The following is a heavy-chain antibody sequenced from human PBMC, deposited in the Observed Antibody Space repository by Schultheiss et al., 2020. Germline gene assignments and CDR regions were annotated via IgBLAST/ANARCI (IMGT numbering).Heavy chain of an antibody. V-gene: IGHV4-34*01. Sequence: SETLSLTCAVYGGSFSGYYWSWIRQPPGKGLEWIGEINHSGSTNYNPSLKSRVTISVDTSKNQFSLKLSSVTAADTAVYYCARGGLRFLEWLLLNDAFDIWGQGTMV. CDR1: GGSFSGYY. D-gene: IGHD3-3*01. CDR2: INHSGST. J-gene: IGHJ3*02. CDR3: ARGGLRFLEWLLLNDAFDI.